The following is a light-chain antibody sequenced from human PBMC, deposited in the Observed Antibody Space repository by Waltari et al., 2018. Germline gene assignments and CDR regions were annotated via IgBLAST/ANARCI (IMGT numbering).Light chain of an antibody. V-gene: IGKV3-11*01. Sequence: VVLTQSPVTLSLSPGVTATPSCSASQTIGTYLAWYHHKRGQSPTLLIYDASTRATGIPARFSGSGSGTDFTLTISGLEAEDSAFYYCQQRYNWPPLTFGGGTKVQTK. CDR2: DAS. CDR3: QQRYNWPPLT. CDR1: QTIGTY. J-gene: IGKJ4*01.